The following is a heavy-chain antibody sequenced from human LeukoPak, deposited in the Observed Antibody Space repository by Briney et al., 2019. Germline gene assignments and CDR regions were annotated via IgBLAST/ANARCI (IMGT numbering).Heavy chain of an antibody. Sequence: GGSLRLSCAASGFTVSSDYMSWVRQAPGKGLEWVSVIYSGGSTYYADSVKGRFTISRDNSKNTLYLQMNSLRAEDTAVYYCARRSDYGDYGYYFDYWGQGTLVTVSS. CDR3: ARRSDYGDYGYYFDY. CDR1: GFTVSSDY. V-gene: IGHV3-53*01. D-gene: IGHD4-17*01. J-gene: IGHJ4*02. CDR2: IYSGGST.